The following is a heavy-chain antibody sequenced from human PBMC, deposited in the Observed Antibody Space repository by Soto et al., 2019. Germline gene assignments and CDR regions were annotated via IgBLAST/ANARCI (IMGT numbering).Heavy chain of an antibody. V-gene: IGHV3-30*18. Sequence: GGSLRLSCAASGFTFSSYGMHWVRQAPGKGLEWVAVISYDGSNKYYADSVKGRFTISRDNSKNTLYLQMNSLRAEDTAVYYCAKGITQPVLEWSVYGMDVWGQGTTVTVSS. CDR3: AKGITQPVLEWSVYGMDV. CDR1: GFTFSSYG. CDR2: ISYDGSNK. J-gene: IGHJ6*02. D-gene: IGHD3-3*01.